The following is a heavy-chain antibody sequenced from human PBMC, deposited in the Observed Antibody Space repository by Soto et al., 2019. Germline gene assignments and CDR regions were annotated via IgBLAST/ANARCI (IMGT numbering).Heavy chain of an antibody. CDR3: AREPWGYSGSSKHFDF. D-gene: IGHD6-6*01. CDR2: ILYAGIYT. V-gene: IGHV3-30*04. Sequence: QVQLVESGGDVVQPGRSLRLACAASGSTFSGFAMHWVGLAPGKGLEWVAVILYAGIYTNYPDYVRGRFSISRDNSKNPLYLQMNSLRPDDTAVYHCAREPWGYSGSSKHFDFCGHGTLVTVSS. CDR1: GSTFSGFA. J-gene: IGHJ4*01.